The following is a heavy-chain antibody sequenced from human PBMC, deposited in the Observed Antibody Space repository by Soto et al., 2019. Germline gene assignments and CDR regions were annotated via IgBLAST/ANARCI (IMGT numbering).Heavy chain of an antibody. CDR2: ISNNGDTA. J-gene: IGHJ4*02. CDR1: GFTFSSYA. Sequence: EVRLLESGGGLVQPGGSLTLSCATSGFTFSSYAMVWVRQAAEKGLEWVASISNNGDTAYYADSVKGRFTISRGNSENTLYQQMNGLRADDTALYFCAKSRVFIGAIVTLLDSWGQGTQVTVSS. V-gene: IGHV3-23*01. D-gene: IGHD3-16*02. CDR3: AKSRVFIGAIVTLLDS.